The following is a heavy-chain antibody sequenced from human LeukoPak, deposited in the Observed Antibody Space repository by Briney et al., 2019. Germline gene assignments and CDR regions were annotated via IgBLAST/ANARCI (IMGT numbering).Heavy chain of an antibody. CDR3: ARDKGIAAAGQFFLMDV. Sequence: ASVKVSCKASGYTFTGYYMHWVRQAPGQGLAWMGWINPNSGGTNYAQKFQGRVTMTRDTSISTAYMELSRLRSDDTAVYYCARDKGIAAAGQFFLMDVWGQGTTVTVSS. CDR1: GYTFTGYY. CDR2: INPNSGGT. V-gene: IGHV1-2*02. D-gene: IGHD6-13*01. J-gene: IGHJ6*02.